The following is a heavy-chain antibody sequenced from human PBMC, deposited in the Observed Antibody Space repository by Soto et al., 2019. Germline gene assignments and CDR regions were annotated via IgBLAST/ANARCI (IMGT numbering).Heavy chain of an antibody. Sequence: EVQLVESGGGLVQPGGSLRLSCAASGFTVSSNYMNWVRQAPGKGLEWVSVIYSDGSTYYADSVKGRFSISRDNSKNTLYLQMNSLRAEDTAVYYCARRLQVTHDPTHYYYGMDVWGQGTTVTVSS. CDR3: ARRLQVTHDPTHYYYGMDV. CDR2: IYSDGST. CDR1: GFTVSSNY. J-gene: IGHJ6*02. D-gene: IGHD4-4*01. V-gene: IGHV3-66*04.